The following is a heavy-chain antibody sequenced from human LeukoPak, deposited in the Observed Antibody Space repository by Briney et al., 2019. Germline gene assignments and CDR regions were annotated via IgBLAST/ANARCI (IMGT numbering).Heavy chain of an antibody. J-gene: IGHJ6*03. D-gene: IGHD3-9*01. V-gene: IGHV4-39*07. CDR3: ARERRPTYYDILTGYYTDYYYYYYMDV. Sequence: PSETLSLTCTVSGGSISSSSCYWGWIRQPPGKGLEWIGSIYYSGSTYYNPSLKSRVTISVDTSKNQFSLKLSSVTAADTAVYYCARERRPTYYDILTGYYTDYYYYYYMDVWGKGTTVTVSS. CDR1: GGSISSSSCY. CDR2: IYYSGST.